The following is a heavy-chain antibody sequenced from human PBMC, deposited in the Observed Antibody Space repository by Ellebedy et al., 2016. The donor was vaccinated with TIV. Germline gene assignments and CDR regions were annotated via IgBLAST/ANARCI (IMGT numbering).Heavy chain of an antibody. CDR1: GLTFGDYG. V-gene: IGHV3-20*04. J-gene: IGHJ4*02. Sequence: GESLKISCAASGLTFGDYGWSWVRQVPAWGLECVAGMRWHGGNTAYADSVRVRFTISRGNAKSYLWLQMNRLRVEDSALYFCARWRSTGSHSRYCDLWGRGTLVTVSS. CDR3: ARWRSTGSHSRYCDL. D-gene: IGHD3-10*01. CDR2: MRWHGGNT.